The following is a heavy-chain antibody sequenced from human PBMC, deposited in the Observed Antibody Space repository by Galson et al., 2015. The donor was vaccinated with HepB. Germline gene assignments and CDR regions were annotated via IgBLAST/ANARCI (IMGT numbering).Heavy chain of an antibody. CDR3: AKVRGGEQWLVLRYFDY. D-gene: IGHD6-19*01. CDR2: ISGSGGST. CDR1: GFTFSSYA. V-gene: IGHV3-23*01. Sequence: SLRLSCAASGFTFSSYAMSWVRQAPGKGLEWVSAISGSGGSTYYADSVKGRFTISRDNSKNTLYLQMNSLRAEDTAVYYCAKVRGGEQWLVLRYFDYWGQGTLVTVSS. J-gene: IGHJ4*02.